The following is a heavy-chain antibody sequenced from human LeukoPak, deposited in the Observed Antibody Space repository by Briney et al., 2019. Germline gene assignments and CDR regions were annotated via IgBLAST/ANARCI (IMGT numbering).Heavy chain of an antibody. V-gene: IGHV1-8*01. Sequence: ASVKVSCKATGFTFTNYDINWVRQATGQGLEWMGWMIPINGNTGYAQKFQGRVTMTRDTSISTAYMELRSLTSEDTAVYYCVRDGEGVAISVNYWFAPWGQGTLVTVSS. D-gene: IGHD3-10*01. J-gene: IGHJ5*02. CDR3: VRDGEGVAISVNYWFAP. CDR2: MIPINGNT. CDR1: GFTFTNYD.